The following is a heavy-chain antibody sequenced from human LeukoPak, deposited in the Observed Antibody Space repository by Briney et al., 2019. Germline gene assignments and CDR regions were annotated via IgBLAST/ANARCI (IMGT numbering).Heavy chain of an antibody. CDR2: INHSGST. CDR1: GGSFSGYY. CDR3: ARGPPGTSRGGYYDISTGYSHAFDI. D-gene: IGHD3-9*01. V-gene: IGHV4-34*01. Sequence: PSETLSLTCAVYGGSFSGYYWSWIRQPPGKGLEWIGEINHSGSTNYNPSLKSRVTISVDTSKNQFSLKLSSVTAADTAVYYCARGPPGTSRGGYYDISTGYSHAFDIWGQGTMVTVSS. J-gene: IGHJ3*02.